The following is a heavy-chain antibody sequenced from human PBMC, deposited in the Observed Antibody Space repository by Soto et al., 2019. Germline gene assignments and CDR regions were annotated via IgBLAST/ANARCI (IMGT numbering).Heavy chain of an antibody. CDR3: ARRLGRRTSYAFSI. V-gene: IGHV1-18*01. J-gene: IGHJ3*02. CDR1: GYTFTSSG. Sequence: QVQLVQSGAEVKKPGASVKVSCKASGYTFTSSGISWVRPAPGQGLEWMGWISAYNGNTDEAQKLQGRVTMTTATSKSAAYMELRSLGYDDTAVYYCARRLGRRTSYAFSIWGQGTMVTVSA. D-gene: IGHD1-7*01. CDR2: ISAYNGNT.